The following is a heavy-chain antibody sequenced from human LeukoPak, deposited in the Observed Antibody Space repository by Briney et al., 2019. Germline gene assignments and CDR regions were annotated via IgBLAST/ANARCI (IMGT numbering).Heavy chain of an antibody. CDR1: GYTFTSYG. J-gene: IGHJ4*02. V-gene: IGHV1-18*01. Sequence: ASVKVSCKASGYTFTSYGISWVRQAPGQGLEWMGWISAYNGNTNYAQKLQGRVTMITDTSTSTAYMELRSLRSDDTAVYYCTRDRGWWELPTRGYFDYWGQGTLVTVSS. CDR2: ISAYNGNT. CDR3: TRDRGWWELPTRGYFDY. D-gene: IGHD1-26*01.